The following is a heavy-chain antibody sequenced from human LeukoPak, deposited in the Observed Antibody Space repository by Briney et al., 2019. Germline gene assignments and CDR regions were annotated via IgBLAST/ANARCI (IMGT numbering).Heavy chain of an antibody. CDR2: INPNTGVT. Sequence: ASVKVSCKASGYTFTGYYMHWVRQAPGQGLTWMGWINPNTGVTNYAQKFQGRVTMTRATSINTAYMELDKLTSDDTAIYYCARSYCGGDCYWTIDYWGQGTLVTVSS. V-gene: IGHV1-2*02. J-gene: IGHJ4*02. CDR3: ARSYCGGDCYWTIDY. D-gene: IGHD2-21*02. CDR1: GYTFTGYY.